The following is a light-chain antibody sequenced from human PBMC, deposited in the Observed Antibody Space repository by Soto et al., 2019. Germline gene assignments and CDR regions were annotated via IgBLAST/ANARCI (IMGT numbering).Light chain of an antibody. J-gene: IGKJ2*01. CDR2: GAS. CDR1: QSVSSN. Sequence: EIVMPQSPATLSVSPGERATLSCRASQSVSSNLAWYQQKPGQAPRLLIYGASTRATGIPARFSGSGSGTEFTLTISSLQSEDFAVYYCQQYNNWQYTFGQRTKLEIK. CDR3: QQYNNWQYT. V-gene: IGKV3-15*01.